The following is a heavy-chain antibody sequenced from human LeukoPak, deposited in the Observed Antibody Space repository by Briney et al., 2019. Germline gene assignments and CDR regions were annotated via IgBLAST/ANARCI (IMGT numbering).Heavy chain of an antibody. CDR3: ARDPKSAVAADWFDP. Sequence: SETLSLTCTVSGGSISSSSYYWGCIRQPPGKGLECIGSIYYSGSTYYNPSLKSRVTISVDTSKNQFSLTLSSVTAADTAFYYCARDPKSAVAADWFDPWGQGTLVTVSS. V-gene: IGHV4-39*07. CDR2: IYYSGST. J-gene: IGHJ5*01. D-gene: IGHD6-19*01. CDR1: GGSISSSSYY.